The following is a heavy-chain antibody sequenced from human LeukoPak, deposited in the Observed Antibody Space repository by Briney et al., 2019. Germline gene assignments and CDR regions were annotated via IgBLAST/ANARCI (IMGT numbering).Heavy chain of an antibody. Sequence: PGGSLRLSCAASGFTFTTYPMTWVRQAPGKGLEWVSAISGSGGSTYYADSVKGRFTISRDNSKNTLYLQMNSLRAEDTAVYYCAKVLNSYYYDSSGSHWGQGTLVTVSS. CDR2: ISGSGGST. D-gene: IGHD3-22*01. J-gene: IGHJ4*02. V-gene: IGHV3-23*01. CDR3: AKVLNSYYYDSSGSH. CDR1: GFTFTTYP.